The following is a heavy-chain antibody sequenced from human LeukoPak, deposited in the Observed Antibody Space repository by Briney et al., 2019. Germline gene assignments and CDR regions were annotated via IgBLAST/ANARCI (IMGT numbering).Heavy chain of an antibody. V-gene: IGHV3-7*03. CDR1: GFTFSRHW. D-gene: IGHD3-22*01. CDR3: ATPLDYYDRSDSHQGGD. CDR2: IKHDGSEK. Sequence: GGSLRLSCAASGFTFSRHWMTWVRQAPGKGREWVANIKHDGSEKNYVDSVKGRFTISRDNAKNSLYLRMNSLRAEDTAVYYCATPLDYYDRSDSHQGGDWGQGTLVTVSS. J-gene: IGHJ4*02.